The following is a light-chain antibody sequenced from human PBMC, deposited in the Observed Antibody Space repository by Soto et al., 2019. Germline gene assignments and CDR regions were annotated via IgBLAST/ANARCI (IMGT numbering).Light chain of an antibody. V-gene: IGLV3-21*02. Sequence: SYELTQPPSVSVAPGQTAIITCGGDNLHTKNVHWYQQRPGQAPVLVIYDDDDRPSGIPERVSGSNSGNLATLALSRVEAREEGDYFCQVWGSNSGAVFGRGTKLTVL. CDR1: NLHTKN. CDR3: QVWGSNSGAV. J-gene: IGLJ2*01. CDR2: DDD.